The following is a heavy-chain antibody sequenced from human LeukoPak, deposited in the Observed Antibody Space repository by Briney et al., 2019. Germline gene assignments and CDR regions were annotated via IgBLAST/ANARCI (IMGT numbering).Heavy chain of an antibody. V-gene: IGHV3-7*03. Sequence: GGSLRLSCVFSGFTFSNYWMSWVRQAPGKGLEWVANIKQDGTEEYYVDSVRGRFSISKDNAKNSLYLQMNSLRAEDTAVYYCARDPCHGALDYWGQGALVTVSS. CDR2: IKQDGTEE. J-gene: IGHJ4*02. D-gene: IGHD2-2*01. CDR1: GFTFSNYW. CDR3: ARDPCHGALDY.